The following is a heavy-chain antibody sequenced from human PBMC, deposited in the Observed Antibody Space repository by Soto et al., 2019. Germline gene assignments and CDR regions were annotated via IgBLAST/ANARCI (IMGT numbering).Heavy chain of an antibody. J-gene: IGHJ6*02. CDR1: GDSISSYY. V-gene: IGHV4-59*01. CDR3: ARVPQSRDRYNYPYYYYGMDV. CDR2: IHYSGST. D-gene: IGHD5-12*01. Sequence: SETLSLTCTVSGDSISSYYWTWIRQPPGKGLEWIGNIHYSGSTNYNPSLKSRVTISVDTSKNQFSLKLRSVTAADTAVYYCARVPQSRDRYNYPYYYYGMDVWGQGTTVT.